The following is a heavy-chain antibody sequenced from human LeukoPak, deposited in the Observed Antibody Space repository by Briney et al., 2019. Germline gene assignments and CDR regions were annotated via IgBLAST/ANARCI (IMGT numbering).Heavy chain of an antibody. CDR3: ARGPRDIVVGPASIARTNWFDP. CDR2: IIPILGIA. D-gene: IGHD2-2*01. CDR1: GGTFSSYA. J-gene: IGHJ5*02. Sequence: SVNVSCKASGGTFSSYAISWVRQAPGQGLEWMGRIIPILGIANYAQKFQGRVTITADKSTSTAYMELSSLRSEDTAVYYCARGPRDIVVGPASIARTNWFDPWGQGTLVTVSS. V-gene: IGHV1-69*04.